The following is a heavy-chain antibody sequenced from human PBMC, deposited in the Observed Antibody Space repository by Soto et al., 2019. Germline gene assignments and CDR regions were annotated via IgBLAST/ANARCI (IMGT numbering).Heavy chain of an antibody. V-gene: IGHV4-39*01. J-gene: IGHJ4*02. CDR2: IYYTGST. D-gene: IGHD5-18*01. CDR3: ASRYGRLNFDY. Sequence: SETLSLTRSVSCAAINGGGYFWGWARQPPGRGLEWLGSIYYTGSTSLSPSLRSRVTMSVDTSNNQFSMKLRSLTAADTAVYYCASRYGRLNFDYWGQGPLVTVSS. CDR1: CAAINGGGYF.